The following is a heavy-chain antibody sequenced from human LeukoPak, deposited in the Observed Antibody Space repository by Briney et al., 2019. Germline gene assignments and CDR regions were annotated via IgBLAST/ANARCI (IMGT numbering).Heavy chain of an antibody. CDR3: ARYCSSTSCYTPPVY. V-gene: IGHV1-18*01. Sequence: GASVKVSCKASGYTFTSYGISWVRQAPGQGLEWMGWISAYNGNTNYAQKLQGRVTMTTDTSTSTAYMELRSLRSDDTAVYYCARYCSSTSCYTPPVYWGQGTLVTVSS. CDR2: ISAYNGNT. J-gene: IGHJ4*02. D-gene: IGHD2-2*02. CDR1: GYTFTSYG.